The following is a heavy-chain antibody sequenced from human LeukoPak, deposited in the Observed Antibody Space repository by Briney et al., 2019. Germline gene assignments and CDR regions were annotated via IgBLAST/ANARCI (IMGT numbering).Heavy chain of an antibody. J-gene: IGHJ3*02. CDR1: GGSFSGYY. V-gene: IGHV4-34*01. CDR2: INHSGST. D-gene: IGHD2-15*01. CDR3: ARHVKLLTDAFDI. Sequence: SETLSLTCAVYGGSFSGYYWSWIRQPPGKGLEWIGEINHSGSTNYNPSLKSRVTISVDTSKNQFSLKLSSVTAADTAVYYCARHVKLLTDAFDIWGQGTMVTVSS.